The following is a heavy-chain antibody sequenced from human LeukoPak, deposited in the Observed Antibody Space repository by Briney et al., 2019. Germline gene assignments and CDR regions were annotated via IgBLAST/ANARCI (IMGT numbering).Heavy chain of an antibody. CDR3: GTYSINNAREFQY. J-gene: IGHJ1*01. V-gene: IGHV3-30-3*01. CDR1: GFTFSSYA. Sequence: GGSLRLSCAASGFTFSSYAMHWVRQAPGKGLEWVAVISFDGSNKYYADSVKGRFTISRDNSKNTLYLQMNSLGVDDTAVYYCGTYSINNAREFQYWGQGTLVTVPS. CDR2: ISFDGSNK. D-gene: IGHD4-11*01.